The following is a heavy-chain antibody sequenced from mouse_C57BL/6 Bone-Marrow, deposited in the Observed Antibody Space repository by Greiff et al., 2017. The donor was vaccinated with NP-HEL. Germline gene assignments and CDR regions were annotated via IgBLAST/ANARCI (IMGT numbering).Heavy chain of an antibody. CDR1: GYTFTSYW. Sequence: VHVKQPGAELVKPGASVKLSCKASGYTFTSYWMHWVKQRPGQGLEWIGMIHPNSGSTNYNEKFKSKATLTVDKSSSTAYMQLSSLTSEDSAVYYCPQNSLYAMDYWGQGTSVTVSS. CDR3: PQNSLYAMDY. J-gene: IGHJ4*01. CDR2: IHPNSGST. V-gene: IGHV1-64*01.